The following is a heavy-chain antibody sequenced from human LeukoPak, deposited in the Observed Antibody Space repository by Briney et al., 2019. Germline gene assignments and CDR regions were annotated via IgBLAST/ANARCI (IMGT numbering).Heavy chain of an antibody. Sequence: SETLSLTCTVSAYSISSGYYWGWIRPPPGKGLEWIGSIYYNGSTYYNPSLKTRITISKDTSKNQFSLKVSSVTAADTAVYYCARGARSSSWYVPYYFDYWGQGTLVTVSS. V-gene: IGHV4-38-2*02. CDR2: IYYNGST. D-gene: IGHD6-13*01. CDR3: ARGARSSSWYVPYYFDY. J-gene: IGHJ4*02. CDR1: AYSISSGYY.